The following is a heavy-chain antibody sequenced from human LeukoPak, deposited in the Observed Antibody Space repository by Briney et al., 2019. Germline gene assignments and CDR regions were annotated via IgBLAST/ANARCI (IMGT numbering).Heavy chain of an antibody. D-gene: IGHD3-3*01. CDR2: INHSGST. J-gene: IGHJ4*02. V-gene: IGHV4-34*01. CDR1: GGSFSGYY. CDR3: ARGRRITIIGVVIRTANFDY. Sequence: SETLSLTCAVYGGSFSGYYWSWIRQPPGKGLEWIGEINHSGSTNYNPSLKSRVTISVDTSKNQFSLRLSSVTAADTAVYYCARGRRITIIGVVIRTANFDYWGQGTLVTVSS.